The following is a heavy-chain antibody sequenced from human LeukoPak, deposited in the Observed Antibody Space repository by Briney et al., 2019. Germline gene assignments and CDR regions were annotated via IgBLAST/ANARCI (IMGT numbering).Heavy chain of an antibody. V-gene: IGHV3-7*01. J-gene: IGHJ4*02. Sequence: GGSLRLSCAASGFTFSSYWMSWVRQAPGKGLEWVANIKQDGSEKYYVDSVKGRFTISRDNAKNSLYLQMDSLRAEDTAVFFCARNDYSTSSGYDSWGQGTLVTVSS. CDR2: IKQDGSEK. CDR3: ARNDYSTSSGYDS. D-gene: IGHD6-6*01. CDR1: GFTFSSYW.